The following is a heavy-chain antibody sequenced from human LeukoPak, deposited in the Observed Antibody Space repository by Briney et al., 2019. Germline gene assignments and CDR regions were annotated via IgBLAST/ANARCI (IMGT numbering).Heavy chain of an antibody. V-gene: IGHV1-69*04. Sequence: GASVKVSCKASGSTFSRNSISWVRQVPGQGLEWMGRFIPMGGVAAYAQKFQGRITITEDRSTNTAFMELSSLRSEDTAVYYCARVQAVGVPVAIDAYYSYGMDVWGQGTAVTVSS. CDR3: ARVQAVGVPVAIDAYYSYGMDV. D-gene: IGHD2-2*02. J-gene: IGHJ6*02. CDR2: FIPMGGVA. CDR1: GSTFSRNS.